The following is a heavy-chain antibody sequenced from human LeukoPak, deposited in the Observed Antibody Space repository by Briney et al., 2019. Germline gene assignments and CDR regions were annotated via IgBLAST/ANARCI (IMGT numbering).Heavy chain of an antibody. Sequence: PSETLPLTCTVSGVSISSSRYYWGWIRQPPGQGLGWIGSIFYSGSTYYNPSLKRRVTLSVDTSKTQFSLKLSPVTAATAAVCYCARHIPPRYGDYVTPYIDCCREGRLVTV. CDR3: ARHIPPRYGDYVTPYIDC. J-gene: IGHJ4*02. D-gene: IGHD4-17*01. CDR1: GVSISSSRYY. CDR2: IFYSGST. V-gene: IGHV4-39*01.